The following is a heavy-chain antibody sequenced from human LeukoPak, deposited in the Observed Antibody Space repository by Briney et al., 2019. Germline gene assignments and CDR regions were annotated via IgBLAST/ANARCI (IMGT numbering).Heavy chain of an antibody. Sequence: SETLSLTCTVSGGSISSGSYYWSWIRQPAGKGLEWIGRIYTSGSTNYNPSLKNRVTISVDTSKNQFSLKLSSVTAADTAVYYCASGKGNTIFGVAWGQGTLVTVSS. J-gene: IGHJ5*02. CDR1: GGSISSGSYY. CDR3: ASGKGNTIFGVA. V-gene: IGHV4-61*02. CDR2: IYTSGST. D-gene: IGHD3-3*01.